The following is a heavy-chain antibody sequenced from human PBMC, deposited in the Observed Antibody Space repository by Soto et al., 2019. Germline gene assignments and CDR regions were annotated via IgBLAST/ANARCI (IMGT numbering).Heavy chain of an antibody. CDR3: AKGDCNGGSCYFSAFDI. Sequence: GGSLRLSCAASGFTFSSYGMHWVRQASGKGLEWVAVISYDGTNNYYTESVKGRFTISRDNSKNTLFLQMNSLRAEDTAVYFCAKGDCNGGSCYFSAFDIWSQGTMVTVSS. CDR2: ISYDGTNN. CDR1: GFTFSSYG. J-gene: IGHJ3*02. D-gene: IGHD2-15*01. V-gene: IGHV3-30*18.